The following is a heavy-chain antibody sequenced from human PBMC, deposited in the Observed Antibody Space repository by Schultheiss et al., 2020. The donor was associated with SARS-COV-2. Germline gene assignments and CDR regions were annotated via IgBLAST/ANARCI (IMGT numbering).Heavy chain of an antibody. V-gene: IGHV4-59*10. Sequence: SETLSLTCAVYGGSFSGYYWSWIRQPPGKGLEWIGRIYTSGSTNYNPSLKSRVTMSVDTSKNQFSLKLSSVTAADTAVYYCARSSVIAPYTFDIWGQGTMVTVSS. CDR2: IYTSGST. J-gene: IGHJ3*02. CDR1: GGSFSGYY. CDR3: ARSSVIAPYTFDI. D-gene: IGHD2-21*01.